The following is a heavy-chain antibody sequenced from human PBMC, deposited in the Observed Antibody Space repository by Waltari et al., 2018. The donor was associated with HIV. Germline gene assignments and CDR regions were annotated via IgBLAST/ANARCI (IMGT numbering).Heavy chain of an antibody. J-gene: IGHJ6*02. CDR3: ARTMRLAGYYNGMDV. CDR1: GDPFSNYA. D-gene: IGHD3-22*01. Sequence: QVQLVQSGAEVRTPGSSVKVSCKTSGDPFSNYAITWVRQAPGQGLEWMGGIIPMFATTHYAQHFQDRVTISADETTGTAYMELSRLRSQDTAVYYCARTMRLAGYYNGMDVWGQGTTVTVS. CDR2: IIPMFATT. V-gene: IGHV1-69*01.